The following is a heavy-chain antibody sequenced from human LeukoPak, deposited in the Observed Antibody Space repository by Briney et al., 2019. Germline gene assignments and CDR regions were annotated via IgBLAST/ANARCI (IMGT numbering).Heavy chain of an antibody. Sequence: ASVKISCKTSGYIFTDHYVHWLQQAPGGGLQWMGRVDPADGETKVAPRFQGRVTIIADTSFDTAYMELSSLRSEDTAMYFCAIDLKTQTILGDGRFDAWGQGTLITVSS. CDR1: GYIFTDHY. CDR2: VDPADGET. V-gene: IGHV1-69-2*01. J-gene: IGHJ5*02. CDR3: AIDLKTQTILGDGRFDA. D-gene: IGHD3-16*01.